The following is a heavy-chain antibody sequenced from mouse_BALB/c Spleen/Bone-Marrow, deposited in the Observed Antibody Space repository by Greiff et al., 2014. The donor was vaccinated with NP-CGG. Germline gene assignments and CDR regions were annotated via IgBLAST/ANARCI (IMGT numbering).Heavy chain of an antibody. J-gene: IGHJ4*01. CDR1: GYTFTDYA. Sequence: QVQLQQSGAELVRPGVSVKISCKGSGYTFTDYAMHWVKQSHAKSLEWIGVISTYYGDASYNQKFKGKATMTVDKSSSTAYMELARLTSEDSAIYYCASGNYYYAMGYWGQGTSVPVSS. V-gene: IGHV1S137*01. CDR3: ASGNYYYAMGY. CDR2: ISTYYGDA. D-gene: IGHD2-1*01.